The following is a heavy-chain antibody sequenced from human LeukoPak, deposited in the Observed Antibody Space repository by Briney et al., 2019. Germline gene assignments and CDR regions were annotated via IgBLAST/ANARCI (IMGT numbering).Heavy chain of an antibody. J-gene: IGHJ4*02. Sequence: GGSLRLSCAASGFTFSSYSMNWVRQAPGKGMEWVSSISSCILYISYPYSVKARFTISRDTAKNSLYLQMNSLRAEDTAVYYCARGSGSYYGGYWGQGTLVTASS. CDR2: ISSCILYI. CDR3: ARGSGSYYGGY. D-gene: IGHD1-26*01. CDR1: GFTFSSYS. V-gene: IGHV3-21*01.